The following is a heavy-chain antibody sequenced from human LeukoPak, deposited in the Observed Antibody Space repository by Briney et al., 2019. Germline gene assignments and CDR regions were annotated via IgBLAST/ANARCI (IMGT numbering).Heavy chain of an antibody. CDR1: GFTFSSYA. D-gene: IGHD5-12*01. CDR2: ISGSGGST. V-gene: IGHV3-23*01. CDR3: AKIWGYSGYDQVKYGYYYYGMDV. Sequence: GGSLRLSCAASGFTFSSYAMSWVRQAPGKGLEWVSAISGSGGSTYYADSVKGRFTISRDNSKNTLYLQMNSLRAEDTAVYYCAKIWGYSGYDQVKYGYYYYGMDVWGQGTTVTVSS. J-gene: IGHJ6*02.